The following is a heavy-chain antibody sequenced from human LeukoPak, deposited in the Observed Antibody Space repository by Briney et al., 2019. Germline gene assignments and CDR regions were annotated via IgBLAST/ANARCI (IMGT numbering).Heavy chain of an antibody. CDR2: IWYDGSNK. CDR3: ARDRIRKNQRVGADAFDI. D-gene: IGHD1-26*01. CDR1: GFIFSNYG. Sequence: GRSLRLSCAASGFIFSNYGMHWVRQAPGKGLEWLAVIWYDGSNKKFVDSVKGRSTFSRDNSKNTLYLQMQSLRAEDSAVYYCARDRIRKNQRVGADAFDIWGQGTLVTVSS. V-gene: IGHV3-33*01. J-gene: IGHJ3*02.